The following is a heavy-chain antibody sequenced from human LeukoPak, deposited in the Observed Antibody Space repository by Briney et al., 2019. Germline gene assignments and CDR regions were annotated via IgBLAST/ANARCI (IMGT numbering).Heavy chain of an antibody. Sequence: ASVKVSCKASGYTFTSYGISWVRQAPGQGLEWMGWISAYNGNTNYAQKLQGRVTMTTDTSTSTAYMELRSLRSDDTAVYYCARERTSGWGALWAFDIWGQGTMVTVSS. CDR2: ISAYNGNT. CDR1: GYTFTSYG. V-gene: IGHV1-18*01. J-gene: IGHJ3*02. D-gene: IGHD3-16*01. CDR3: ARERTSGWGALWAFDI.